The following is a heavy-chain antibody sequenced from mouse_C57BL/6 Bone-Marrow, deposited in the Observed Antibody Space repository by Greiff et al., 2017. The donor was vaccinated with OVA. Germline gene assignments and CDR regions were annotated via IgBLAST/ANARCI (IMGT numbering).Heavy chain of an antibody. CDR3: ARDETGRGDY. CDR1: GYTFTSYG. Sequence: DVQLQESGAELVRPGSSVKMSCKTSGYTFTSYGINWVKQRPGQGLEWIGYIYIGNGYTEYNEKFKGKATMTSDKSSSTVYTQLSSLTSEDSAIYFCARDETGRGDYWGQGTSVTVSS. D-gene: IGHD4-1*01. V-gene: IGHV1-58*01. J-gene: IGHJ4*01. CDR2: IYIGNGYT.